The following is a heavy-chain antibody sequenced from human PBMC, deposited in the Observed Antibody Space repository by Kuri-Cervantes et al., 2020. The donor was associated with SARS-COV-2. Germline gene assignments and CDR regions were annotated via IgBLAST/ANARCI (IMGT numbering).Heavy chain of an antibody. CDR1: GASISSQY. V-gene: IGHV4-59*11. CDR2: IYYSGST. J-gene: IGHJ5*02. CDR3: ARDPNANHNNWFDP. Sequence: GSLRLSCAVSGASISSQYWSWIRQPPGKGLEWIGYIYYSGSTNYNPSLKSRVTISVDTSKNQFSLKLSSVTAADTAVYYCARDPNANHNNWFDPWGQGTLVTVSS. D-gene: IGHD4/OR15-4a*01.